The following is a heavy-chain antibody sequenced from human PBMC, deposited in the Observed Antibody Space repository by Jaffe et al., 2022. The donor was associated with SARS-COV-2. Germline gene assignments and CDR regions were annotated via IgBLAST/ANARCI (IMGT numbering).Heavy chain of an antibody. J-gene: IGHJ6*02. CDR1: GGSISSSSYY. Sequence: QLQLQESGPGLVKPSETLSLTCTVSGGSISSSSYYWGWIRQPPGKGLEWIGSIYYSGSTYYNPSLKSRVTISVDTSKNQFSLKLSSVTAADTAVYYCARLLVGATYTDYYYYGMDVWGQGTTVTVSS. D-gene: IGHD1-26*01. V-gene: IGHV4-39*01. CDR3: ARLLVGATYTDYYYYGMDV. CDR2: IYYSGST.